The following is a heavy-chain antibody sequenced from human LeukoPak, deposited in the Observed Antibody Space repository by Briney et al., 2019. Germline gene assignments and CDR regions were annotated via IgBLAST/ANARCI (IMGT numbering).Heavy chain of an antibody. V-gene: IGHV4-59*01. J-gene: IGHJ4*02. CDR2: IYYSGST. Sequence: PSETLSLTCTVSGGSISSYYWSWIRQPPGKGLEWIGYIYYSGSTYYNPSLKSRVTISLDTSKNQFSLKLSSVTAADTAVYYCARAGDGGGRYGGLIDYWGQGTLVTVSS. CDR1: GGSISSYY. CDR3: ARAGDGGGRYGGLIDY. D-gene: IGHD5-24*01.